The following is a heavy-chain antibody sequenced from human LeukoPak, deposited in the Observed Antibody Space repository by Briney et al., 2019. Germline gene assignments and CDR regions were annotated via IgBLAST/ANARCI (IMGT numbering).Heavy chain of an antibody. CDR3: ARRNSITIFGVVKAWFDP. J-gene: IGHJ5*02. CDR1: GGSISSYY. Sequence: SETLSLTCTVSGGSISSYYWSWIQQPQGKGLEWIGYIYYSGSTNYNPSLKSRVTISVDTSKNQFSLKLSSVTAADTAVYYCARRNSITIFGVVKAWFDPWGQGTLVTVSS. D-gene: IGHD3-3*01. CDR2: IYYSGST. V-gene: IGHV4-59*08.